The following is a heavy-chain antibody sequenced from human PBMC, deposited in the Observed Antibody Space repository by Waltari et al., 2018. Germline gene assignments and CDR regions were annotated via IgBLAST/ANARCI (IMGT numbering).Heavy chain of an antibody. D-gene: IGHD2-15*01. CDR1: GFTFSSYA. Sequence: EVQLLESGGGLVQPGGSLRLSCAASGFTFSSYAMSWVRQAPGKGLEWVSAISGSGGSTYYADSVKGRFTISRDNSKNTLYLQMNSLRAEDTAVYYCAKERTGYCSGGSCYSGDYWGQGTLVTVSS. J-gene: IGHJ4*02. CDR2: ISGSGGST. V-gene: IGHV3-23*01. CDR3: AKERTGYCSGGSCYSGDY.